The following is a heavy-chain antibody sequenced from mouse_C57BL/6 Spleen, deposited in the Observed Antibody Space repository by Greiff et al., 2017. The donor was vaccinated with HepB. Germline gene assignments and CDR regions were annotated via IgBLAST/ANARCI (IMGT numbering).Heavy chain of an antibody. CDR3: ARTARIKY. Sequence: EVQLQQSGPGLVKPSQSLSLTCTVTGYSITSGYGWNWIRQFPGNKLEWMGYISYSGSTNYNPCLKSRIPITRDTSKNQFFLQLNSVTTEDTATYYCARTARIKYWGQGTTLTVAS. V-gene: IGHV3-2*02. CDR2: ISYSGST. J-gene: IGHJ2*01. CDR1: GYSITSGYG. D-gene: IGHD1-2*01.